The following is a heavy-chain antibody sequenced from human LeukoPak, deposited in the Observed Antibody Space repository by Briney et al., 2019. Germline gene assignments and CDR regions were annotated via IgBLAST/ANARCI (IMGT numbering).Heavy chain of an antibody. CDR2: IKQDGSEK. D-gene: IGHD2-15*01. V-gene: IGHV3-7*01. J-gene: IGHJ4*02. CDR1: GLTFSNFW. CDR3: AGCSGGTCSDFDY. Sequence: GGSLRLSCVASGLTFSNFWMTWVRQAPGKGLEWVASIKQDGSEKYYLDSVKGRFTISRDNAKNSMYLQMNSLRAEDTAVYYCAGCSGGTCSDFDYWGRGTLVTVSS.